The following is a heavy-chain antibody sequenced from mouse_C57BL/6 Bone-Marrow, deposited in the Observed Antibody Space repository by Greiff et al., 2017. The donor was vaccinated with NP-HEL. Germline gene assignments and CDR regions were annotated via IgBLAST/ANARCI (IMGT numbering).Heavy chain of an antibody. CDR1: GFSLTSYG. V-gene: IGHV2-9*01. CDR2: IWGGGST. CDR3: AKHLYDYDGEGDY. J-gene: IGHJ2*01. D-gene: IGHD2-4*01. Sequence: VKLQESGPGLVAPSQSLSITCTVSGFSLTSYGVDWVRQPPGKGLEWLGVIWGGGSTNYNSAPMSSLSISKDNSKSQVFLKMNRMQTDDTAMYDCAKHLYDYDGEGDYWGQGTTLTVSA.